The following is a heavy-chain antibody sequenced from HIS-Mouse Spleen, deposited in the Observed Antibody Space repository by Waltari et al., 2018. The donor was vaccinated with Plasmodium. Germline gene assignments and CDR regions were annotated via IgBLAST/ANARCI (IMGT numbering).Heavy chain of an antibody. Sequence: EVQLVESGGGLVQPGGSLRLSCAASGFTFSSYDMHWVRQATGKGLEWVSAIGTAGDTYYQGSVKGRFTISRENAKNSLYLQMNSLRAGDTAVYYCARGPTYSSSYYFDYWGQGTLVTVSS. J-gene: IGHJ4*02. CDR1: GFTFSSYD. D-gene: IGHD6-6*01. CDR3: ARGPTYSSSYYFDY. V-gene: IGHV3-13*01. CDR2: IGTAGDT.